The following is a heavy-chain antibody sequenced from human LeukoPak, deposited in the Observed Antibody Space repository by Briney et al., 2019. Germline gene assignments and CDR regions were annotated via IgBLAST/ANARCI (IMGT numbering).Heavy chain of an antibody. D-gene: IGHD2-15*01. V-gene: IGHV1-46*01. Sequence: GASVKVSCKASGYTFTSYYMLWVRQAPGQGLEWMGRIDPSGGSTSYAQKFQGRVTMTRDTSTSTVYVELSSLRSEDTAVYYCARNSGSGFDYWGQGTLVTVSS. CDR1: GYTFTSYY. J-gene: IGHJ4*02. CDR3: ARNSGSGFDY. CDR2: IDPSGGST.